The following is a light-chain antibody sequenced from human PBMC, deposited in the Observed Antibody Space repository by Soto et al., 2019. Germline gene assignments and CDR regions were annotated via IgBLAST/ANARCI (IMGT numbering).Light chain of an antibody. CDR1: SSDIGGYNY. J-gene: IGLJ1*01. V-gene: IGLV2-14*03. Sequence: QPALTQPPPVPESPGQSITISCTGTSSDIGGYNYVSWYQQHPGKVPKLMIYDVSNRPSGVSNRFSGSKSGNTASLTISGLQAEDEADYYCGSYSSSSTLYVFGTGTKVTVL. CDR3: GSYSSSSTLYV. CDR2: DVS.